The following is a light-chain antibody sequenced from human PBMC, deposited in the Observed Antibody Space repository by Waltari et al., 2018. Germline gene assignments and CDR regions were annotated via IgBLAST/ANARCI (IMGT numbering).Light chain of an antibody. CDR3: QQGYTAPLT. V-gene: IGKV1-39*01. J-gene: IGKJ4*01. CDR1: QNIRSY. CDR2: GAS. Sequence: DIQLTQSPSSLSASEGDRVTITCRASQNIRSYLNWYQQSPGNAPNLLIYGASSLQSGIPSRFSGSGYGTDFTLTISSLQPEDFTTYYCQQGYTAPLTFGGGTKLEIK.